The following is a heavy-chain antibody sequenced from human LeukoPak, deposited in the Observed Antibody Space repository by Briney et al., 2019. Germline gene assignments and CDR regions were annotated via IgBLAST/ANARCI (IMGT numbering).Heavy chain of an antibody. CDR1: GFTFSSYA. CDR2: ISGDGGST. V-gene: IGHV3-64D*06. Sequence: GGSLRLSCSASGFTFSSYAMHWVRQAPGKGLEYVSVISGDGGSTYYADSVKGRSTISRDNSKNTLYLQMSSLRAEDTAVYYCVKDRYCSSTSCYSILDYWGQGTPVTVSS. J-gene: IGHJ4*02. CDR3: VKDRYCSSTSCYSILDY. D-gene: IGHD2-2*01.